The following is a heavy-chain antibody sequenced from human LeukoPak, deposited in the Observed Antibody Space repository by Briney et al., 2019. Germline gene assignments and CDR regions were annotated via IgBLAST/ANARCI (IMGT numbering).Heavy chain of an antibody. CDR2: IFTSGST. CDR3: ARKALPGNWFDP. Sequence: SETLSLTCTVSGDSISTYYWSWIRQPAWKGLEWIGRIFTSGSTNYNPSLKSRVTMSLDTSKNQFSLKLSSVTAADTAVYYCARKALPGNWFDPWGQGALVTVSS. J-gene: IGHJ5*02. V-gene: IGHV4-4*07. CDR1: GDSISTYY.